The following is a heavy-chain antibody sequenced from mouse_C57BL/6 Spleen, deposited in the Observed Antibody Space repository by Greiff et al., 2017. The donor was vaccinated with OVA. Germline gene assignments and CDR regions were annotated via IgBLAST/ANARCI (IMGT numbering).Heavy chain of an antibody. D-gene: IGHD1-1*01. V-gene: IGHV7-3*01. CDR3: ARFTTVVAGGYYAMDY. CDR1: GFTFTDYY. Sequence: EVMLVESGGGLVQPGGSLSLSCAASGFTFTDYYMSWVRQPPGKALEWLGFIRNKANGYTTAYSASVKGRFTISRDNSQSILYLQMNALRAEDSATYYGARFTTVVAGGYYAMDYWGQGTSVTVSS. J-gene: IGHJ4*01. CDR2: IRNKANGYTT.